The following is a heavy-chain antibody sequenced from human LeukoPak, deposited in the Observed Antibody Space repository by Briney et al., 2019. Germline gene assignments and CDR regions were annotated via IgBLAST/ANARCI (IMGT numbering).Heavy chain of an antibody. J-gene: IGHJ4*02. D-gene: IGHD3-10*01. CDR1: GGSISSYY. Sequence: PSETLSLTCTVSGGSISSYYWSWIRQPPGKGLEWIGYIYYSGSTNYNPSLKSRVTISVDTSKNQFSLKLSSVTAADTAVYYCASSSYGSGSHYRFWGQGTLVTVSS. CDR3: ASSSYGSGSHYRF. CDR2: IYYSGST. V-gene: IGHV4-59*08.